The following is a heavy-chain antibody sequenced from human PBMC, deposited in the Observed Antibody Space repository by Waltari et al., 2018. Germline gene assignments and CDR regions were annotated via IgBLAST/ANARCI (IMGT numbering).Heavy chain of an antibody. J-gene: IGHJ3*02. CDR3: ATGVLLPGGDAFDI. D-gene: IGHD2-8*01. CDR1: GYTLTESS. V-gene: IGHV1-24*01. CDR2: FDPEDGET. Sequence: QVQLVQSGAEVKKPGASETVSCKVSGYTLTESSRHWVRQAPGKGLEWMGGFDPEDGETIYAQKFQGRVTMTEDTATDTAYMELSSLRSEDTAVYYCATGVLLPGGDAFDIWGQGTMVTVSS.